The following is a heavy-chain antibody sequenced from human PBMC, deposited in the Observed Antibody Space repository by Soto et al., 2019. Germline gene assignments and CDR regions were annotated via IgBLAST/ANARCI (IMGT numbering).Heavy chain of an antibody. CDR3: ARDDVNKFDC. Sequence: EVQLVESGGGLVQPGGSLRLSCAASGFTFSGKSMNWVRQVPGKGLEWISYISSASSTIHYADSVEGRFTISRDNAQNSVYLQMNSLRAEDTAVYYCARDDVNKFDCWGQGTLVTVSS. J-gene: IGHJ4*02. CDR2: ISSASSTI. CDR1: GFTFSGKS. V-gene: IGHV3-48*01.